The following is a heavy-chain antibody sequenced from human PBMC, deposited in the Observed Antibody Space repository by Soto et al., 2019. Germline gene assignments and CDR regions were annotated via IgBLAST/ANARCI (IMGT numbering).Heavy chain of an antibody. CDR3: ASHPRDSSNYWYYFDY. Sequence: GGSLRLSCIASGFTFSNYWMHWVRQTPEKGLVWISHTDSDGSFTTYADSVKGRFTISRDNAKNSLYLQMNSVRAEDTAVYYCASHPRDSSNYWYYFDYWGQGTLVTVSS. J-gene: IGHJ4*02. CDR2: TDSDGSFT. CDR1: GFTFSNYW. D-gene: IGHD3-22*01. V-gene: IGHV3-74*01.